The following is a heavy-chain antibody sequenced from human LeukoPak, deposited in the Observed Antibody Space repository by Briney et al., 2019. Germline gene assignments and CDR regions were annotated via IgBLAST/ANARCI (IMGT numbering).Heavy chain of an antibody. D-gene: IGHD3-9*01. CDR3: ASSRSHRYFDWLFDY. J-gene: IGHJ4*02. Sequence: LVKVSCKASGGTFSSYAISWVRQAPGQGLEWMGGIIPIFGTANYAQKFQGRVTITADESTSTAYMELSSLRSEDTAVYYCASSRSHRYFDWLFDYWGQGTLVTVSS. V-gene: IGHV1-69*13. CDR2: IIPIFGTA. CDR1: GGTFSSYA.